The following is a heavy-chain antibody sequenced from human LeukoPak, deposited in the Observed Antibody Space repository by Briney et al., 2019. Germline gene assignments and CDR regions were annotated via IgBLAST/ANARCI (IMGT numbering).Heavy chain of an antibody. CDR2: IIPIFGTA. Sequence: ASVKVSCKVSGYTLTELSIHWVRQAPGKGLEWMGGIIPIFGTANYAQKFQGRVTITTDESTSTAYMELSSLRSEDTAVYYCARDAPSDYCSSTSCPFDYWGQGTLVTVSS. CDR3: ARDAPSDYCSSTSCPFDY. CDR1: GYTLTELS. D-gene: IGHD2-2*01. J-gene: IGHJ4*02. V-gene: IGHV1-69*05.